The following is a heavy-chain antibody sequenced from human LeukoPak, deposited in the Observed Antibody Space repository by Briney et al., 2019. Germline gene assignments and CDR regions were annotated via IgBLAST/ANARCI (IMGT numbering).Heavy chain of an antibody. CDR3: ARVGTYGSGSYLSWLDY. CDR2: IYYSGST. Sequence: SETLSLTCTVSGGSISSYYWSWIRQPPGKGLEWIGYIYYSGSTNYNPSLKSRVTISVDTSKNQFSLKLSSVTAADTAVYYCARVGTYGSGSYLSWLDYWGQGTLVTISS. CDR1: GGSISSYY. J-gene: IGHJ4*02. V-gene: IGHV4-59*01. D-gene: IGHD3-10*01.